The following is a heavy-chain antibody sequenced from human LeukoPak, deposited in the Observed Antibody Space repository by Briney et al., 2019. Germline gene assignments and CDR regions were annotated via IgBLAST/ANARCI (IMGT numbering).Heavy chain of an antibody. J-gene: IGHJ4*02. V-gene: IGHV3-74*01. CDR1: GFPFSSYW. D-gene: IGHD3-10*01. Sequence: PGGSLEFSFAAPGFPFSSYWMHWFRQAPGRGLVWVSRINSDGSSTSYADSVKGRFTISRDNAKNTLYLQMNSLRAEDTAVYYCARVVAKTMVSHWGQGTLVTVSS. CDR3: ARVVAKTMVSH. CDR2: INSDGSST.